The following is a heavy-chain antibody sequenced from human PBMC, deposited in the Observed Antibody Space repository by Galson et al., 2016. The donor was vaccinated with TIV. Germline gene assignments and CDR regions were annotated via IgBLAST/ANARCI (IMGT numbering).Heavy chain of an antibody. V-gene: IGHV3-66*04. CDR1: GFSFTSFS. CDR2: IYSTGST. J-gene: IGHJ6*02. Sequence: SLRLSCAASGFSFTSFSMTWVRQAPGKGLDWVSFIYSTGSTKYADSVKGRFTISRDSSENTVFLQMNSLRAEDTAVYYCARHLSAADYFGMDVWGQGTTVTVSS. CDR3: ARHLSAADYFGMDV. D-gene: IGHD2-15*01.